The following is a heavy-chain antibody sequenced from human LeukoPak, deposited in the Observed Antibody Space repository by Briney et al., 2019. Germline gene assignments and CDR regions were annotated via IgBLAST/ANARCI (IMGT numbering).Heavy chain of an antibody. CDR3: ARDAYGGDY. CDR1: GFTFSRYW. V-gene: IGHV3-7*01. Sequence: GGSLRLSCAASGFTFSRYWMSWVRQAPGKGLEWVANMNQDGSERYYVDSLKGRFTISRDNAKNSLYLQLNSLRGEDTAVYYCARDAYGGDYWGQGILVTVSS. CDR2: MNQDGSER. J-gene: IGHJ4*02. D-gene: IGHD4-23*01.